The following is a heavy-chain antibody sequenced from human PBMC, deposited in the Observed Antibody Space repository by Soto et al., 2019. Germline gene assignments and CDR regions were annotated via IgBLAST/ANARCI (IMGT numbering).Heavy chain of an antibody. CDR1: GFTFSSNA. CDR2: ISGSGGSI. J-gene: IGHJ4*02. V-gene: IGHV3-23*01. CDR3: VKGTSYRFDVVDY. D-gene: IGHD3-16*02. Sequence: DVQLLESGGDLVQPGESLRLSCVASGFTFSSNAMNWVRQAPGMGLEWVSTISGSGGSIYYADSVKGRFAISRDNSKNTRLLQMSRLRVEDTAIYYWVKGTSYRFDVVDYWGQGNGVTVSS.